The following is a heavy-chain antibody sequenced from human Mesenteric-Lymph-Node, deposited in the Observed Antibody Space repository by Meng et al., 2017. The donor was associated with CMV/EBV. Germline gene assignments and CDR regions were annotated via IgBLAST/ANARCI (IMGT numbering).Heavy chain of an antibody. D-gene: IGHD1-1*01. Sequence: ASVNVSCKASGYTFNSYGITWVRQAPGQGLEWMGWVSVYNGRTNYAQKVQGRVTMTTNTSTSTAYMELRSLRSDDTAVYYCARGLASDWNDVGYFDYWGQGTLVTVSS. CDR3: ARGLASDWNDVGYFDY. J-gene: IGHJ4*02. CDR1: GYTFNSYG. V-gene: IGHV1-18*04. CDR2: VSVYNGRT.